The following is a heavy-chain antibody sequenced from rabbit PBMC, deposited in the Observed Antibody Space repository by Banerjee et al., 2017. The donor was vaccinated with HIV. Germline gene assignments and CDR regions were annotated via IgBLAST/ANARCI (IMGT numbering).Heavy chain of an antibody. D-gene: IGHD7-1*01. V-gene: IGHV1S45*01. J-gene: IGHJ4*01. Sequence: QEQLVESGGGLVTLGGSLKLSCKASGFSLNNNYVMWWVRQAPGKGLEWIAYIITGDTKTSYASWAKGRFTISRTSSTTVTLQMTSLTAADTATYFCAGTTGVNLGFKLWGQGTLVTVS. CDR1: GFSLNNNYV. CDR2: IITGDTKT. CDR3: AGTTGVNLGFKL.